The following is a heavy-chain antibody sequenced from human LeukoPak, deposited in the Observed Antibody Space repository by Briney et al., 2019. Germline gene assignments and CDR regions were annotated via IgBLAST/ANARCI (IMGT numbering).Heavy chain of an antibody. CDR3: AKDRLVQGVYDY. D-gene: IGHD3-10*01. V-gene: IGHV3-23*01. CDR1: GFTFSSYA. J-gene: IGHJ4*02. CDR2: ISGSGGST. Sequence: RAGGSLRLSCAASGFTFSSYAMSWVRQAPGKGLEWVSAISGSGGSTYYADSVKGRFTISRDNSKNTLYLQMNSLRAEDTAVYYCAKDRLVQGVYDYWGQGTLVTVSS.